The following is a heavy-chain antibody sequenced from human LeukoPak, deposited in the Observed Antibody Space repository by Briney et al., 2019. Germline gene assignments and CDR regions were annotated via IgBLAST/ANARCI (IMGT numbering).Heavy chain of an antibody. CDR1: GFTFSSYS. CDR2: ISSSSSYI. V-gene: IGHV3-21*01. Sequence: GGSLRLSCAASGFTFSSYSMNWVRQAPGKGLEWVSSISSSSSYIYYADSVKGRFTISRDNAKNSLYLQMNSLRAEDTAVYYCASLNGGNSAWGYFDYWGQGSLVTVSS. CDR3: ASLNGGNSAWGYFDY. D-gene: IGHD4-23*01. J-gene: IGHJ4*02.